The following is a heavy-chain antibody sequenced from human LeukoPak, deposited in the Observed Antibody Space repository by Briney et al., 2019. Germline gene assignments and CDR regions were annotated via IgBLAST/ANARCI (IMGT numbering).Heavy chain of an antibody. J-gene: IGHJ4*02. CDR3: ARRYYYNLGSFPFDF. CDR1: GGPFSGYF. Sequence: SETLSLTCAVSGGPFSGYFWSWIRQSSGKGLEWIGEIHNSGTTNYNPSLNSRVTISEDTSKNQFCLNLSSVTAADTAVYYCARRYYYNLGSFPFDFWGQGTLVTVSS. CDR2: IHNSGTT. V-gene: IGHV4-34*01. D-gene: IGHD3-10*01.